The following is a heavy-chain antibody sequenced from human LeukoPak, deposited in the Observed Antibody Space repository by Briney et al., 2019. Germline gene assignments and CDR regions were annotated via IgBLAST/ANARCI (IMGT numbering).Heavy chain of an antibody. CDR2: ISSSSSYI. CDR1: GFTFSSYS. V-gene: IGHV3-21*04. Sequence: GGSLRLSCAASGFTFSSYSMNWVRQAPGKGLEWVSSISSSSSYIYYADSVKGRFTISRDNSKNTLYLQMNSLRAEDTAVYYCAKAYDSSGYYSYLHDFLGDYWGQGTLVTVSS. D-gene: IGHD3-22*01. CDR3: AKAYDSSGYYSYLHDFLGDY. J-gene: IGHJ4*02.